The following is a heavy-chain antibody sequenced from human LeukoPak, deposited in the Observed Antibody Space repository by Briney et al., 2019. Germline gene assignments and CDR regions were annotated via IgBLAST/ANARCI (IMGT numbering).Heavy chain of an antibody. J-gene: IGHJ1*01. CDR2: IKEDGSEK. Sequence: GGSLRLSCAASGFTFSKYWMSWVRQAPGKGLEWVANIKEDGSEKYYVDSVKGRFTISRDNAKNSLYLQMSSLRVEDTAIYYCAKMHSSMWYAEYFHHWGQGTLVTVSS. CDR1: GFTFSKYW. CDR3: AKMHSSMWYAEYFHH. D-gene: IGHD6-13*01. V-gene: IGHV3-7*01.